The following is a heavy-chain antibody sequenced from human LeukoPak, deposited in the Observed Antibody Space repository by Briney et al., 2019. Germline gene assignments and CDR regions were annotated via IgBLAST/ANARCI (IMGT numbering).Heavy chain of an antibody. D-gene: IGHD3-22*01. V-gene: IGHV1-2*02. CDR3: ARDGHDSSGYYQDY. Sequence: ASVKVSCKASGYTFTGYYMHWVRQAPGQGLEWTGWIKPNSGGTSYAQKFQGRVTMTRDTPISTVYMELSRLRSDDTAVYYCARDGHDSSGYYQDYWGQGTMVTVSS. CDR1: GYTFTGYY. CDR2: IKPNSGGT. J-gene: IGHJ4*02.